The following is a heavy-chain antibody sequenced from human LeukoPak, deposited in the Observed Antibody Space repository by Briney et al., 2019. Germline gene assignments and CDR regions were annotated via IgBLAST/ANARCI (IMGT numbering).Heavy chain of an antibody. D-gene: IGHD2-15*01. J-gene: IGHJ4*02. V-gene: IGHV3-48*01. CDR2: ISSRSDTI. CDR3: ARPHCSGATCYSRYFDD. Sequence: GGSLTLSCAASGFIFSSYSMTWVRQAPGKGLEWVSYISSRSDTIYYADSVKGRFTISRDNAKNSLYLQMNSLRAEDTAVYYCARPHCSGATCYSRYFDDWGQGTLVTVSS. CDR1: GFIFSSYS.